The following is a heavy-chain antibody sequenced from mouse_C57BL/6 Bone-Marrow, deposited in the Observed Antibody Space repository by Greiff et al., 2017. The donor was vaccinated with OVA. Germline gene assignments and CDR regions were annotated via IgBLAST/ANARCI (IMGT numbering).Heavy chain of an antibody. CDR3: ARSGWLLPAMDY. Sequence: VQLQQPGAELVKPGASVKLSCKASGYTFTSYWMHWVKQRPGQGLEWIGMIHPNSGSTNYNEKFKSKATLTVDKSSSTAYMQLSSLTSEDSAVYYCARSGWLLPAMDYWGQGTSVTVSS. CDR1: GYTFTSYW. J-gene: IGHJ4*01. D-gene: IGHD2-3*01. V-gene: IGHV1-64*01. CDR2: IHPNSGST.